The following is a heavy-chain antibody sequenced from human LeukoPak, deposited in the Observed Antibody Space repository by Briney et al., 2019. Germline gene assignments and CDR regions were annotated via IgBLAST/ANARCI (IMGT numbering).Heavy chain of an antibody. V-gene: IGHV3-74*01. D-gene: IGHD3-10*01. Sequence: GGSLRLSCEASGFTFSSYWMHWVRQIPGKGLMWVSRIESNGLTLYADSVRDRFTISRDNGKNTIYLQMNSLRVDDTAIYYCAKAATYFYGSGSYDYWGQGTLVTVSS. J-gene: IGHJ4*02. CDR2: IESNGLT. CDR3: AKAATYFYGSGSYDY. CDR1: GFTFSSYW.